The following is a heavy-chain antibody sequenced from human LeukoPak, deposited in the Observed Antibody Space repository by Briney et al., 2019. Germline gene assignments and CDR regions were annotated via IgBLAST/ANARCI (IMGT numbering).Heavy chain of an antibody. V-gene: IGHV1-2*02. CDR3: AREGYSSGWYGGHRPPPRI. CDR1: GYTFTGYY. CDR2: INPNSGGT. D-gene: IGHD6-19*01. Sequence: ASVKVPCKASGYTFTGYYMHWVRQAPGQGLEWMGWINPNSGGTNYAQKFQGRVTMTRDTSISTAYMELSRLRSDDTAVYYCAREGYSSGWYGGHRPPPRIWGQGTMVTVSS. J-gene: IGHJ3*02.